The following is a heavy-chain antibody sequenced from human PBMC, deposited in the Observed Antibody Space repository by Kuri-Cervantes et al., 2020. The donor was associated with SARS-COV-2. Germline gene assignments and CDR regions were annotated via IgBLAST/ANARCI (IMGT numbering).Heavy chain of an antibody. CDR3: ARDLWFGELLSVGGYYYYMDV. V-gene: IGHV1-69*05. D-gene: IGHD3-10*01. CDR2: IIPIFGTA. Sequence: SVKVSCKASGGTFSSYAISWVRQAPGQGLEWMGGIIPIFGTANYAQKFQGRVTITTDESTSTAYMELSSLRSEDTAVYYCARDLWFGELLSVGGYYYYMDVWGKGTSVTVSS. J-gene: IGHJ6*03. CDR1: GGTFSSYA.